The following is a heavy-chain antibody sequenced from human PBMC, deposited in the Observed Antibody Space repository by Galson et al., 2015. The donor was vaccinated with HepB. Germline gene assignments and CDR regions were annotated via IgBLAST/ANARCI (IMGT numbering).Heavy chain of an antibody. Sequence: CAISGDSVSSNSAAWNWIRQSPSRGLEWLGRTYYRSKWYNDYTVSVKSRITINPDTSKNQFSLKLSSVTAADTAVYYCAREAAYYDSSGYYYVFDYRGQGTLVTVSS. CDR2: TYYRSKWYN. CDR3: AREAAYYDSSGYYYVFDY. CDR1: GDSVSSNSAA. V-gene: IGHV6-1*01. J-gene: IGHJ4*02. D-gene: IGHD3-22*01.